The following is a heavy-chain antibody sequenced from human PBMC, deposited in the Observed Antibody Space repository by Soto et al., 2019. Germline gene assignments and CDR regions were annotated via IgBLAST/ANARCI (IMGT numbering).Heavy chain of an antibody. CDR2: IFYSGST. Sequence: SETLSLTCNISGASISSRNYYWGWIRQPPGKGLEWFGSIFYSGSTYYNPSLKSRVTISIVTSQNQFSLRLTSLTAADTAVYYCVRHPRIMVPRQHDYYFDTWGPGNLGTVSS. J-gene: IGHJ4*02. V-gene: IGHV4-39*01. CDR3: VRHPRIMVPRQHDYYFDT. CDR1: GASISSRNYY. D-gene: IGHD2-8*01.